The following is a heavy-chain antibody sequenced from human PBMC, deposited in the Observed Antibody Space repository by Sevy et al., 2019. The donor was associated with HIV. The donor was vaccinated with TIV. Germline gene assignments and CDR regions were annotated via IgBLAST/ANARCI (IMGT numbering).Heavy chain of an antibody. J-gene: IGHJ4*02. V-gene: IGHV1-2*02. CDR2: INPDSGGP. CDR3: VRDYRDGYFDY. CDR1: GYTFTGYY. Sequence: AAVKVSCKASGYTFTGYYMHWVGQAPGQGLEWMGWINPDSGGPNYTPKFQGRVTLSRDTSISTAYMELSRLKSADTAVYYCVRDYRDGYFDYWGQGTLVTVSS.